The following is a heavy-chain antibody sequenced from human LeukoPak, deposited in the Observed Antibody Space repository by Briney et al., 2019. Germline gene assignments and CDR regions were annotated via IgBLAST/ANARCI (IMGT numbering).Heavy chain of an antibody. V-gene: IGHV4-59*01. CDR2: IHFSGTT. D-gene: IGHD3-3*01. CDR3: VVYAYSHNFDD. J-gene: IGHJ4*02. Sequence: SETLSLTCSVSGGSIRSYYWSWIRQPPGKGLEWIGYIHFSGTTNYNPSLKSRVPISLDSPQNQISLKPRPATAADPAVQFWVVYAYSHNFDDWGQGTRVIVSA. CDR1: GGSIRSYY.